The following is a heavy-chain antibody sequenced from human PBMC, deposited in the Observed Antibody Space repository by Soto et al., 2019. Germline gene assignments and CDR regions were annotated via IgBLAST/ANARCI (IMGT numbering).Heavy chain of an antibody. D-gene: IGHD6-25*01. J-gene: IGHJ5*02. Sequence: EVQLVESGGGLIQPGGSLRLSCPASGFTVSSHYMSLVRQAPGKGLEWVSVIYSGGSTYYADSVKGRFTISRDNSKNTLYLQMNSLRAEDTAVYYCARDPSAGWFDPWGQGTLVTVSS. CDR2: IYSGGST. CDR1: GFTVSSHY. CDR3: ARDPSAGWFDP. V-gene: IGHV3-53*01.